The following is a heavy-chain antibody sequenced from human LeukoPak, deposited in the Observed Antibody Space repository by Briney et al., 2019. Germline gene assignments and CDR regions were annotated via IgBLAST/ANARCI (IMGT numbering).Heavy chain of an antibody. D-gene: IGHD2-15*01. V-gene: IGHV4-39*01. Sequence: PSETLSLTCTVSGGSIISSTYYWGWIRQPPGKGLEWIGSIFYSGSTYYNPSLKSRVTISVDTSKNQISLKVTSVTAADTAIYYCSRLYSGTRPPDYWGQGTQVTVSS. J-gene: IGHJ4*02. CDR3: SRLYSGTRPPDY. CDR1: GGSIISSTYY. CDR2: IFYSGST.